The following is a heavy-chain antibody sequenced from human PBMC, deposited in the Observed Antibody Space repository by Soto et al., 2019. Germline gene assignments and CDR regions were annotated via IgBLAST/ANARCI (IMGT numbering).Heavy chain of an antibody. CDR2: IYYSGST. D-gene: IGHD1-20*01. V-gene: IGHV4-39*01. CDR1: GGSISSSSYY. J-gene: IGHJ6*02. CDR3: ARHPITGRFYYYYGMDV. Sequence: SETLSLTCTVSGGSISSSSYYWGWIRQPPGKGLEWIGSIYYSGSTYYNPSLKSRVTISVDTSKNQFSLKLSSVTAADTAVYYCARHPITGRFYYYYGMDVWGQGTTVTVSS.